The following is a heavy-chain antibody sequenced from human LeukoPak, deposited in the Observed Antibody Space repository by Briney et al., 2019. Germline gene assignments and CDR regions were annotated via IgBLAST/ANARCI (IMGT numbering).Heavy chain of an antibody. D-gene: IGHD6-13*01. Sequence: ASVKVSCKASGYTFTSYDFNWVRQATGQRPEWMGWMSPNSGDTGYAQKFQDRVTMTRNTSISTAYMELSSLRSDDTAVYYCARDRGTPIAALDIYYGMDVWGQGTTVTVSS. V-gene: IGHV1-8*01. CDR3: ARDRGTPIAALDIYYGMDV. CDR1: GYTFTSYD. J-gene: IGHJ6*02. CDR2: MSPNSGDT.